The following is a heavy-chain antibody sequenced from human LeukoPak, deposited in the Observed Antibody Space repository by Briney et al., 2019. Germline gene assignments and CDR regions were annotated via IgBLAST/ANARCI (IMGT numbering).Heavy chain of an antibody. J-gene: IGHJ6*02. CDR3: ARDRESSGFFSYYYGMDV. CDR1: GYTFTRCA. V-gene: IGHV1-46*01. D-gene: IGHD6-19*01. CDR2: IKSRGGST. Sequence: ASVKVSCKTSGYTFTRCAVHWVRQAPGQGLEWMGIIKSRGGSTTYAQKFQGRVTMTTDTSTSTVYMDLSSLTYEDTAVYYCARDRESSGFFSYYYGMDVWGQGTTVTVSS.